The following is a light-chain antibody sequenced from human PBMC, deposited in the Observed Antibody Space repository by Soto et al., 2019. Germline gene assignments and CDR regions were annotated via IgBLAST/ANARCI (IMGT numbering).Light chain of an antibody. CDR2: DAS. CDR3: FAPTT. CDR1: QSVSSY. V-gene: IGKV3-11*01. J-gene: IGKJ1*01. Sequence: EIVLTQSPATLSLSPGERATLSCRASQSVSSYLAWYQQKPGQAPRLLIYDASNRATGIPARFSGSGSGTDFTLTISSLEPEDCAGYYCFAPTTFGQGTKVEIK.